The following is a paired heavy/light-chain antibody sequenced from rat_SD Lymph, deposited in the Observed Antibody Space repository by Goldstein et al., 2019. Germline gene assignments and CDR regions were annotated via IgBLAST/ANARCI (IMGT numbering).Light chain of an antibody. CDR1: QGIDDY. CDR3: LQTYSTPWT. CDR2: DAT. J-gene: IGKJ1*01. V-gene: IGKV12S16*01. Sequence: DIQMTQSPASLSASLEENVTITCKASQGIDDYFSWYHQKPGKSPQLLIYDATSLADGVPSRFSGSRSGTQCSLKISRPQVDDFGIYYCLQTYSTPWTFGGGTKLELK.
Heavy chain of an antibody. V-gene: IGHV5S23*01. Sequence: EVQLVESGGGLIQPGRSLKLSCAASGFTFSNFFMAWVRQAPTKGLEWVASITNSRVSTYYRDSVKGRFTISRDDAKSTLYLQMDSLRSEDTATYYCTRGWDYFDYWGQGVMVTVSS. CDR2: ITNSRVST. CDR3: TRGWDYFDY. J-gene: IGHJ2*01. CDR1: GFTFSNFF.